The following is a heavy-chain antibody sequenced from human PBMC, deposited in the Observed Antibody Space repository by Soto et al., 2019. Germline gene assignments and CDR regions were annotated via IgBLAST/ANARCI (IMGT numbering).Heavy chain of an antibody. V-gene: IGHV1-18*01. CDR3: ARDRTVDTDDREYYFDY. CDR2: ISVYNGNT. CDR1: GYTFTSYG. J-gene: IGHJ4*02. Sequence: QVQLVQSGAEVKKPGASVKVSCKASGYTFTSYGISWVRQAPGQGLEWMGWISVYNGNTNYAQKLQGRVTMTTDTSXSXDYMELRSLRSDDTAVYYCARDRTVDTDDREYYFDYWGQGTLVTVSS. D-gene: IGHD5-18*01.